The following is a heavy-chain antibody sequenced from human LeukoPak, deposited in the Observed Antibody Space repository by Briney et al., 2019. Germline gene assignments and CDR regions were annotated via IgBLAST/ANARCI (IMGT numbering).Heavy chain of an antibody. CDR2: ISVSGSNT. D-gene: IGHD5/OR15-5a*01. V-gene: IGHV3-23*01. J-gene: IGHJ4*02. Sequence: GGSLKLSCAASGFTFTNYVMTWVRQAPGKGLEWVSGISVSGSNTYYADSVKGRFTISRDNSKDTLSLQMNSLRVEDSAIYYCASRKEYTVSSVYYWGRGILVTVSS. CDR1: GFTFTNYV. CDR3: ASRKEYTVSSVYY.